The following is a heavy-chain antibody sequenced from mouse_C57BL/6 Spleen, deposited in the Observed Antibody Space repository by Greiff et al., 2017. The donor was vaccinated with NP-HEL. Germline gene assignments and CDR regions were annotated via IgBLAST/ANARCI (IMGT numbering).Heavy chain of an antibody. CDR3: ARGGYDGYPYYAMDY. V-gene: IGHV1-82*01. CDR1: GYAFSSSW. CDR2: IYPGDGDT. J-gene: IGHJ4*01. D-gene: IGHD2-3*01. Sequence: VQLQQSGPELVKPGASVKISCKASGYAFSSSWMNWVKQRPGKGLEWIGRIYPGDGDTNYNGKFKGKATLTADKSSSTAYMQLSSLTSEDSAVYFCARGGYDGYPYYAMDYWGQGTSVTVSS.